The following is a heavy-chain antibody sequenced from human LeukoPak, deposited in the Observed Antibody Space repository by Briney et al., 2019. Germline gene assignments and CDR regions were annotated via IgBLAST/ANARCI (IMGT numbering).Heavy chain of an antibody. CDR1: GFTFSNYW. CDR2: IKQDGSEK. D-gene: IGHD3-16*02. CDR3: ARDSSPGYYDYVWGTYPRY. J-gene: IGHJ4*02. Sequence: GGSLRLSCAAPGFTFSNYWMSWVRQAPGKGLEWVANIKQDGSEKYYVDSVKGRFTISRDNAKSSLFLQMNSLRAEDTAVYYCARDSSPGYYDYVWGTYPRYWGQGTLVTVSS. V-gene: IGHV3-7*05.